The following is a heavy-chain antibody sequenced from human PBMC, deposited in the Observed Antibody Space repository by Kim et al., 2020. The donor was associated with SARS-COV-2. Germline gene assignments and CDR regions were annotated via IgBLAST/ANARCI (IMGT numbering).Heavy chain of an antibody. CDR3: ARVYMIQGVVFHD. J-gene: IGHJ4*02. CDR1: GFTISTSY. CDR2: IYMDGGR. V-gene: IGHV3-66*02. D-gene: IGHD3-10*01. Sequence: GGSLRLSCGVSGFTISTSYMSWVRQAPGKGLEWISVIYMDGGRYYADSMQGRFIISRDISKNTVSLQMIGLRVEDTGVYYCARVYMIQGVVFHDWGQGVEVTVSS.